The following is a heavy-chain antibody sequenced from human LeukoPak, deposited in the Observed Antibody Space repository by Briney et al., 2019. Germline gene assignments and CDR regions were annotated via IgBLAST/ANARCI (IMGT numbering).Heavy chain of an antibody. Sequence: ASVKVSCKASGYTFTGYYMHWVRQAPGQGLEWMGWINPNSGGTNYAQKFQGRVTMTRDTSISTAYMELSRLRSDDTAVYYCARGRIAAAGNGFDPWGQGTLVTVSS. CDR1: GYTFTGYY. V-gene: IGHV1-2*02. D-gene: IGHD6-13*01. CDR3: ARGRIAAAGNGFDP. J-gene: IGHJ5*02. CDR2: INPNSGGT.